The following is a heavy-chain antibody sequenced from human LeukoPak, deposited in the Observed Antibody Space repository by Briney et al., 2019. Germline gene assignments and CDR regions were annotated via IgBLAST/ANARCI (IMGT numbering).Heavy chain of an antibody. CDR3: AREGYCSSTSCNSKSRQPDAFDI. V-gene: IGHV3-30*03. D-gene: IGHD2-2*02. Sequence: GRSLRLSCEASGFTFSTYGMHWVRQAPGRGLEWVAVISNDGYTQYYADSVKGRFTISRDNSKNTLYLQMNSLRAEDTAVYYCAREGYCSSTSCNSKSRQPDAFDIWGQGTMVTVSS. J-gene: IGHJ3*02. CDR1: GFTFSTYG. CDR2: ISNDGYTQ.